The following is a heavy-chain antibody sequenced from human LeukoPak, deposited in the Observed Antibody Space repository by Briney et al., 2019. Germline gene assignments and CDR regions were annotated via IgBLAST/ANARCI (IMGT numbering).Heavy chain of an antibody. CDR2: ISRSGGTT. CDR1: GFTSSSYA. CDR3: AKGSGYYYYMDV. V-gene: IGHV3-23*01. J-gene: IGHJ6*03. D-gene: IGHD3-10*01. Sequence: GGSLRLSCAASGFTSSSYAMSWVRQAPGKGLEWVSAISRSGGTTYYADSVRGRFTISRDNSKDTLYLQMNSLRAEDTAIYYCAKGSGYYYYMDVWGKGTTVTVSS.